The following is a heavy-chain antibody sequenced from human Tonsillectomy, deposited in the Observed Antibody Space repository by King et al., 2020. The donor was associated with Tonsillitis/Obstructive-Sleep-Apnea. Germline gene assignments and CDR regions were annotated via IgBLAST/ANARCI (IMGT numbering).Heavy chain of an antibody. D-gene: IGHD3/OR15-3a*01. Sequence: VQLQESGPGLVKPSETLSLTCTVPGGSISSYYWSWIRQPPGKGLEWIGYIYYSGSTNYNPSLKSRVTISVDTSKNQFSLKLSSVTAADTAVYYCARDKHVDDAFDIWGQGTMVTVSS. V-gene: IGHV4-59*01. CDR1: GGSISSYY. J-gene: IGHJ3*02. CDR2: IYYSGST. CDR3: ARDKHVDDAFDI.